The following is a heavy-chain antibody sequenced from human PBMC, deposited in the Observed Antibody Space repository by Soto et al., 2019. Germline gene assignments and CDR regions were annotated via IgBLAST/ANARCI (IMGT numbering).Heavy chain of an antibody. J-gene: IGHJ4*02. V-gene: IGHV3-23*01. CDR3: AKGRSQWERYYFDH. D-gene: IGHD1-26*01. CDR1: GFTFSDYA. CDR2: IGASGYSK. Sequence: GGSLRLSCAASGFTFSDYAMSWVRQAPGKGLEWVSGIGASGYSKYYADSVKGRFTISRDNSKNSLYLQMNSLRAEDTAVYYCAKGRSQWERYYFDHWGQGTLVTVSS.